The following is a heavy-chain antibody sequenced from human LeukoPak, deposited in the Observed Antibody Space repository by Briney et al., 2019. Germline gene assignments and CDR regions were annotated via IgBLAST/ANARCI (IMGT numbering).Heavy chain of an antibody. CDR3: ARGGFGDLNY. CDR1: GFTFSSYG. V-gene: IGHV3-48*04. CDR2: ISSGGSTI. D-gene: IGHD3-10*01. Sequence: GETLRLSCAASGFTFSSYGMSWVRQAPGKGLEWVSYISSGGSTIYYADSVKGRFTISRDNAKNSLYLQMNSLRAEDTAVYYCARGGFGDLNYWGQGTLVTVSS. J-gene: IGHJ4*02.